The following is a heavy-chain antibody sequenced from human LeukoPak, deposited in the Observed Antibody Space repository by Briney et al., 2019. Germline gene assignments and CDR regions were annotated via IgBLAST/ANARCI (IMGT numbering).Heavy chain of an antibody. CDR3: TTDQTDSSGYYSFDY. D-gene: IGHD3-22*01. Sequence: GGSLRLSCAASGFTFSNAWMSWVRQAPGKGLEWVGRIKSKTDGGTTDYAAPVKGRFTISRDDSKTTLYLQMNSLKTEDTAVYYCTTDQTDSSGYYSFDYWGQGTLVTVSS. CDR1: GFTFSNAW. V-gene: IGHV3-15*01. J-gene: IGHJ4*02. CDR2: IKSKTDGGTT.